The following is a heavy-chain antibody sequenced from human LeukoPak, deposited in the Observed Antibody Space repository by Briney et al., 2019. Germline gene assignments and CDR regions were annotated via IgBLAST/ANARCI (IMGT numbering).Heavy chain of an antibody. D-gene: IGHD3-10*01. Sequence: GASVKVSCKASGYTFTSYGISWVRQAPGQGLEWMGWISAYNGNTNYAQKLQGRVTMTTDTSTSTAYMELRSLRSDDTAVYYCARDLGYYGSGSYDAFDIWGQGTMVTVSS. CDR2: ISAYNGNT. CDR3: ARDLGYYGSGSYDAFDI. V-gene: IGHV1-18*01. J-gene: IGHJ3*02. CDR1: GYTFTSYG.